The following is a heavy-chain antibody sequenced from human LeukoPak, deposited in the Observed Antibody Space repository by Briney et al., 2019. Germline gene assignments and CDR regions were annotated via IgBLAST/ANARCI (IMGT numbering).Heavy chain of an antibody. CDR3: ARTRGYCSGGSCYRTFYFDY. CDR1: GFTVSSNY. CDR2: IYSGGST. D-gene: IGHD2-15*01. J-gene: IGHJ4*02. Sequence: GGSLRLSCAASGFTVSSNYMSWVRQAPGKGLEWVSVIYSGGSTCYADSVKGRFTISRDNSKNTLYLQMNSLRAEDTAVYYCARTRGYCSGGSCYRTFYFDYWGQGTLVTVSS. V-gene: IGHV3-53*01.